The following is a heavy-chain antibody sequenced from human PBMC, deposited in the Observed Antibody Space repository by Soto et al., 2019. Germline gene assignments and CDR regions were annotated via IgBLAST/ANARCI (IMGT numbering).Heavy chain of an antibody. CDR1: GYTFTSYD. V-gene: IGHV1-8*01. Sequence: VASVKVSCKASGYTFTSYDSNWVRQATGQGLEWMGWMNPNSGNTGYAQKFQGRVTMTRNTSISTAYMELSSLRSEDTAVYYCARERTVAGNDYWGQGTLVTVSS. J-gene: IGHJ4*02. CDR2: MNPNSGNT. CDR3: ARERTVAGNDY. D-gene: IGHD6-19*01.